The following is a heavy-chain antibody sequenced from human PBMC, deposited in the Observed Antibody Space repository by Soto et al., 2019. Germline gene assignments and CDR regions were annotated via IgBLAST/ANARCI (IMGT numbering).Heavy chain of an antibody. CDR1: GGSISGYY. J-gene: IGHJ6*02. CDR2: IYYSGST. CDR3: ARVRSSSWSCDYGLDV. D-gene: IGHD6-13*01. V-gene: IGHV4-59*01. Sequence: SEALSLTCTVSGGSISGYYWSWIRQPPGKGLEWIGYIYYSGSTNYNPSLKSRVTISVDTSKNQFSLKLSFVTAADTAVYYCARVRSSSWSCDYGLDVWGQGTTVTVSS.